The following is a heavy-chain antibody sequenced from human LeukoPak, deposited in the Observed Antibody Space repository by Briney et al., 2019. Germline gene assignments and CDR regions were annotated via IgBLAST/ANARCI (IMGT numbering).Heavy chain of an antibody. V-gene: IGHV3-48*01. CDR2: ISSSSSTI. CDR1: GFSFSGYY. D-gene: IGHD3-3*01. Sequence: GSLRLSCAASGFSFSGYYMTWIRQSPGKGLEWVSYISSSSSTIYYADSVKGRFTISRDNAKNSLYLQMNSLRAEDTAVYYCARGDPYYDFWSGYYTWGQGTLVTVSS. CDR3: ARGDPYYDFWSGYYT. J-gene: IGHJ5*02.